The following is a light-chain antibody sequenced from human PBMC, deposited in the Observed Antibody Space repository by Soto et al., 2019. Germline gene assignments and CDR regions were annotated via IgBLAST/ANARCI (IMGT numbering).Light chain of an antibody. V-gene: IGLV1-40*01. Sequence: QSVLTQPPSVSGAPGQRVTISCTGSSSNIGAGYDVHWYQQLPGTAPKLLVYNIIHRPSWVPDRFSGSKSGTSVSLAITGLQPEDEADYYCQSYDSSLSAWVSGGGTKLTVL. J-gene: IGLJ3*02. CDR1: SSNIGAGYD. CDR2: NII. CDR3: QSYDSSLSAWV.